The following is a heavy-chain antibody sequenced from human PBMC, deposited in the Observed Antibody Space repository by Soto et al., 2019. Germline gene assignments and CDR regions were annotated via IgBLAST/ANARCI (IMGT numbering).Heavy chain of an antibody. J-gene: IGHJ4*02. V-gene: IGHV3-7*01. Sequence: EVQLVESGGGLVQPGGSLRLSCAASGFTFSSYWMSWVRQAPGKGLEWVANIKQDGSEKYYVDSVKGRFTISRDNAKKSLFLQMKSLRAEDAVVYYCASEFRGYCSGCSCYHFDYWGQGTLVTVSS. CDR3: ASEFRGYCSGCSCYHFDY. CDR2: IKQDGSEK. D-gene: IGHD2-15*01. CDR1: GFTFSSYW.